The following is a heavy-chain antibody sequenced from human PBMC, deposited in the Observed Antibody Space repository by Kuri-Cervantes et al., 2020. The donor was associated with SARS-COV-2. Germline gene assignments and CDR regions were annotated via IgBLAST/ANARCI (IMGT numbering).Heavy chain of an antibody. Sequence: ESLKISCTVSGGSISSYYWSWIRRPAGKGLEWIGRIYTSGSPNYIPSLKSRVTMSVDTSKNQFSLKLSSVTAADTAVYYCARDPLGFTFGGVIVDAFDIWGQGTMVTVSS. CDR2: IYTSGSP. CDR1: GGSISSYY. CDR3: ARDPLGFTFGGVIVDAFDI. J-gene: IGHJ3*02. D-gene: IGHD3-16*02. V-gene: IGHV4-4*07.